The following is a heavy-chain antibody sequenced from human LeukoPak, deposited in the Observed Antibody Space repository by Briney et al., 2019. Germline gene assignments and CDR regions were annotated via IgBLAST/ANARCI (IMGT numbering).Heavy chain of an antibody. Sequence: ASMTVSCKASGYTFTGYYIHWLRQAPGQGLEWMGFINPNSGGTNYAQKFQGRVTMTRDTSISTAYMELSSLTSDDTAVYYCARDLEGYHVGSGYYPQWGQGTLITVSS. CDR3: ARDLEGYHVGSGYYPQ. V-gene: IGHV1-2*02. CDR1: GYTFTGYY. D-gene: IGHD3-10*01. CDR2: INPNSGGT. J-gene: IGHJ4*02.